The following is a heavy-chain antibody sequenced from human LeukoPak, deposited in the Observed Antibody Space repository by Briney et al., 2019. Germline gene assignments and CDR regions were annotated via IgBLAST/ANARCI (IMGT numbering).Heavy chain of an antibody. CDR2: INPNSGGT. D-gene: IGHD3-10*01. CDR3: ARDRGGRHAEQHDY. CDR1: GYTFTGYY. V-gene: IGHV1-2*02. Sequence: ASVKVSCKASGYTFTGYYMHWVRQAPGQGLEWMGWINPNSGGTNYAQKFQGRVTMTRDTSISTAYMELSRLRSDDTAVYYCARDRGGRHAEQHDYWGQGTLVTVSA. J-gene: IGHJ4*02.